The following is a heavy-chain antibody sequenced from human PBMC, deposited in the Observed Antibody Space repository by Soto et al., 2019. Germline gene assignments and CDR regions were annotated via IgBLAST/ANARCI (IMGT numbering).Heavy chain of an antibody. Sequence: QVQLVQSGAEVKKPGSSVKVSCKASGGTFSSYAISWVRQAPGQGLEWMGGIIPIFGTANYAQKFQGRVTITAEESTSTAYMELSSLRSEDTAVYYCARDGRGYCISTSCYVWFDPWGQGTLVTVSS. CDR3: ARDGRGYCISTSCYVWFDP. V-gene: IGHV1-69*12. CDR2: IIPIFGTA. D-gene: IGHD2-2*01. J-gene: IGHJ5*02. CDR1: GGTFSSYA.